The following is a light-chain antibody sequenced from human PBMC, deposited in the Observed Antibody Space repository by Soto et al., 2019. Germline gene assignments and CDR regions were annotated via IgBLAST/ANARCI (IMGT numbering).Light chain of an antibody. CDR3: QQRSNWPIT. Sequence: EIVMTQTPATLSVSPGERATVSCRASQSVSSNLAWYQQKPGQAPRLLIYVASNRATGIPARFSGSGSGTDFTLTISSLEPEDFAVYYCQQRSNWPITFGQGTRLEIK. V-gene: IGKV3-11*01. J-gene: IGKJ5*01. CDR2: VAS. CDR1: QSVSSN.